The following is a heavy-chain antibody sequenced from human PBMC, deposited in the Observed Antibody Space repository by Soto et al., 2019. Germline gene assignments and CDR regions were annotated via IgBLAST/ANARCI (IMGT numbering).Heavy chain of an antibody. V-gene: IGHV3-30*18. CDR3: AKENWASSSFDY. CDR2: ISYDGSNK. D-gene: IGHD6-6*01. Sequence: QVQLVESGGGVVQPGRSLRLSCAASGFTFSSYGMHWVRQAPGKGLEWVAVISYDGSNKYYADSVKGRFTISRDNSKNTLYLQMNSLRAEDKAVYYCAKENWASSSFDYWGQGTLVTVSS. J-gene: IGHJ4*02. CDR1: GFTFSSYG.